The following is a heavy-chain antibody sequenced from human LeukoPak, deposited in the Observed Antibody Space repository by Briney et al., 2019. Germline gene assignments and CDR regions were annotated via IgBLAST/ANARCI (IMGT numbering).Heavy chain of an antibody. D-gene: IGHD3-10*01. CDR3: AKDQGLLWFGESHAFDI. J-gene: IGHJ3*02. V-gene: IGHV3-7*01. CDR1: GFNFRYFW. Sequence: GGSLRLTCLGSGFNFRYFWMSWVRQAPGKGLEWVANINHDGRETYYADSVKGRFIISRDNAKDSLYLQMNSLRAEDAAVYYCAKDQGLLWFGESHAFDIWGQGTMVTVSS. CDR2: INHDGRET.